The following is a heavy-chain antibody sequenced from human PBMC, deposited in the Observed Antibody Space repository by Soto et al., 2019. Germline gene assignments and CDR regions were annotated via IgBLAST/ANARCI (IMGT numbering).Heavy chain of an antibody. CDR1: GGSFSGYY. J-gene: IGHJ4*02. CDR3: ARSAVAGLDY. CDR2: INHSGST. Sequence: QVQLQQWGAGLLKPSETLSLTCAVYGGSFSGYYLSWIRQPPGKGLEWIGEINHSGSTNYNPSLKSRVTISVDTSKNQFSLKLSSVTAADTAVYYCARSAVAGLDYWGQGTLVTVSS. V-gene: IGHV4-34*01. D-gene: IGHD6-19*01.